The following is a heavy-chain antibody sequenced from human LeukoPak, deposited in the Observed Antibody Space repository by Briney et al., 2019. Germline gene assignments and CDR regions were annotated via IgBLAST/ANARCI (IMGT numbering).Heavy chain of an antibody. V-gene: IGHV1-69*04. J-gene: IGHJ4*02. CDR1: GGTFSSYA. Sequence: SVKVSCKASGGTFSSYAISWVRQAPGQGLEWMGRIIPIFGIANYAQEFQGRVTITADKSTSTAYMELSSLRSEDTAVYYCARHGGNQSLDYWGQGTLVTVSS. CDR2: IIPIFGIA. D-gene: IGHD4-23*01. CDR3: ARHGGNQSLDY.